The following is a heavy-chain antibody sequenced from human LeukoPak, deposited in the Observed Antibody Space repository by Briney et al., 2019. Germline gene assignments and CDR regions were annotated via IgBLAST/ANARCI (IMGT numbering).Heavy chain of an antibody. V-gene: IGHV3-23*01. D-gene: IGHD3-22*01. J-gene: IGHJ4*02. CDR3: AKDADPAFTYYYDSSGYYIDY. CDR2: ISGSGGST. CDR1: GFTFSSYA. Sequence: GGSLRLSCAASGFTFSSYAMSWVRQAPGKGLEWVSAISGSGGSTHYADSVKGRFTISRDNSKNTLYLQMNSLRAEDTAVYYCAKDADPAFTYYYDSSGYYIDYWGQGTLVTVSS.